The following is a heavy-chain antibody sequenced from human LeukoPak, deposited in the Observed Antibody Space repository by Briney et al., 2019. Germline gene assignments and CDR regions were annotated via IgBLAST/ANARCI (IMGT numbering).Heavy chain of an antibody. CDR1: GGTFSSYA. Sequence: SVKVSCKASGGTFSSYAISWVRQAPGQGLEWMGGIIPIFGTANYAQKFQGRVTITADESTSTAYMELSSLRSEDTAVYYCAREIVVVVAATEDYYYYYGMDVWGQGTTVTVSS. CDR3: AREIVVVVAATEDYYYYYGMDV. D-gene: IGHD2-15*01. CDR2: IIPIFGTA. V-gene: IGHV1-69*13. J-gene: IGHJ6*02.